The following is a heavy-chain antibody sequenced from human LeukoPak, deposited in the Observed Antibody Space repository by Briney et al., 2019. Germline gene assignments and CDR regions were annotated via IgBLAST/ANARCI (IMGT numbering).Heavy chain of an antibody. V-gene: IGHV3-33*06. CDR2: IWYDGSNK. CDR3: AKDHRTYDFWSGYYPPNWFDP. Sequence: GGSLRLSCAASGCTFSSYGMHWVRQAPGKGLEWVAVIWYDGSNKYYADSVKGRFTISRDNSKNTLYLQMNSLRAEDTAVYYCAKDHRTYDFWSGYYPPNWFDPWGQGTLVTVSS. CDR1: GCTFSSYG. D-gene: IGHD3-3*01. J-gene: IGHJ5*02.